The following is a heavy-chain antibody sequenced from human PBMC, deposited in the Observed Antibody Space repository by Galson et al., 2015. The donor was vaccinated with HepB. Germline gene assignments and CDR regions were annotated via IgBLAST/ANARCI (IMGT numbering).Heavy chain of an antibody. D-gene: IGHD2-15*01. V-gene: IGHV4-4*07. J-gene: IGHJ5*02. Sequence: SETLSLTCTVSGGSISSHYWSWIRQPAGKGLEWIGRIYTSGSTNYNPSLKSRVTMSVDTSKNQFSLKLSSVTAADTAVYYCARAATGNKYCSGGSCYAWFDPWGQGTLVTVSS. CDR2: IYTSGST. CDR3: ARAATGNKYCSGGSCYAWFDP. CDR1: GGSISSHY.